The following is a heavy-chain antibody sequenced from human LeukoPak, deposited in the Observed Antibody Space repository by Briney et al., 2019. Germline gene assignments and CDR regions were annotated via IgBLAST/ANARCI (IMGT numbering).Heavy chain of an antibody. V-gene: IGHV3-30*02. CDR2: IRYDGSNK. CDR1: GFNFNYYG. D-gene: IGHD6-13*01. Sequence: GGTLRLSCAASGFNFNYYGMHWVRQAPGKGLEWVAFIRYDGSNKYYADSVKGRFTISRDNSENTLYMQMNSLRVEDTAVYYCAKGLHSSSWNDAFDIWGQGTTVTVSS. CDR3: AKGLHSSSWNDAFDI. J-gene: IGHJ3*02.